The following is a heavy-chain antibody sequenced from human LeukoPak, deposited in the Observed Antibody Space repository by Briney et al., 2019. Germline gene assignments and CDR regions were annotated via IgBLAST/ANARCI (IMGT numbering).Heavy chain of an antibody. J-gene: IGHJ6*03. CDR1: GGSISSYY. V-gene: IGHV4-59*01. CDR3: ARGVTMVRGVIDYYMDV. Sequence: SETLSLTCTVSGGSISSYYWSWIRQPPGKGLEWSGHIYYSGSTNHNPSLKSRVTISVDTSKNQFSLKLRSVTAADTAVYYCARGVTMVRGVIDYYMDVWGKGTTVTVSS. D-gene: IGHD3-10*01. CDR2: IYYSGST.